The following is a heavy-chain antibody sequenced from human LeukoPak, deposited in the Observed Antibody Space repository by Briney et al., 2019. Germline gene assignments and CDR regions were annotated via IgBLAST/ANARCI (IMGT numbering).Heavy chain of an antibody. CDR3: AKGGDSSSWLFDF. CDR1: GFTLSSYS. Sequence: GGSLRLSCAASGFTLSSYSINWVRQAPGKGLEWVSALSGTGRSTYYADSVRGRFTISRDNSKNTLFLQVNSLRAEDTVVYYCAKGGDSSSWLFDFWGQGTLVTVSS. V-gene: IGHV3-23*01. J-gene: IGHJ4*02. D-gene: IGHD6-13*01. CDR2: LSGTGRST.